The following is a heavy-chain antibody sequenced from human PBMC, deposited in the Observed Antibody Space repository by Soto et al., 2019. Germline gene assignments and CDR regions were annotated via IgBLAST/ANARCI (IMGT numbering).Heavy chain of an antibody. D-gene: IGHD2-15*01. CDR1: GGSFSGYY. V-gene: IGHV4-34*01. CDR3: ARGRVVVVAARHYNWFAP. CDR2: INHSGST. J-gene: IGHJ5*02. Sequence: PSETLSLTCAVYGGSFSGYYWSWIRQPPGKGLEWIGEINHSGSTNYNPSLKSRVTISVDTSKNQFSLKLSSVTAADTAVYYCARGRVVVVAARHYNWFAPWGQGTLVTVSS.